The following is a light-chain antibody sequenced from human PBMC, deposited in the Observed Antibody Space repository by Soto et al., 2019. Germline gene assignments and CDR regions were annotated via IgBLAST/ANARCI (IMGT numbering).Light chain of an antibody. Sequence: EIVITQSPVTLSLSPGERATLSCRASESVSSNLACYQQKPGQAPRLLIYDASTRATGIPARFSGSGSGTEFTLTISSLQSEDFAVYYCQQYNNWPPGRTFGQGTKVELK. J-gene: IGKJ1*01. CDR3: QQYNNWPPGRT. CDR1: ESVSSN. CDR2: DAS. V-gene: IGKV3-15*01.